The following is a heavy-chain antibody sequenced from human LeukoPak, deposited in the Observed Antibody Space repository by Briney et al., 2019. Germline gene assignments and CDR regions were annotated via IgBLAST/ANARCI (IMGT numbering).Heavy chain of an antibody. CDR3: ARGGGVSSTRGRFDS. D-gene: IGHD2-15*01. J-gene: IGHJ5*01. CDR1: GFTFSDFY. Sequence: GGSLRLSCTASGFTFSDFYMNWIRQAPGKGPEWVSYISSGGNTIKYADSVKGRFTISRDNANNSLYLQMNSLRAEDTAVYYRARGGGVSSTRGRFDSWGQGTQVTVSS. CDR2: ISSGGNTI. V-gene: IGHV3-11*01.